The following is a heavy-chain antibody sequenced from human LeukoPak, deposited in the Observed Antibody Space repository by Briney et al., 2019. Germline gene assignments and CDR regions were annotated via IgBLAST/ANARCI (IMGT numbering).Heavy chain of an antibody. CDR1: GFTFSSYE. Sequence: GGSLRLSCAASGFTFSSYEMNWVRQAPGEGLEWVSYISSSGSTIYYADSVKGRFTISRDNAKNSLYLQMNSLRAEDTAVYYCAREVATTPGHWFDPWGQGTLVTVSS. D-gene: IGHD5-12*01. J-gene: IGHJ5*02. CDR2: ISSSGSTI. V-gene: IGHV3-48*03. CDR3: AREVATTPGHWFDP.